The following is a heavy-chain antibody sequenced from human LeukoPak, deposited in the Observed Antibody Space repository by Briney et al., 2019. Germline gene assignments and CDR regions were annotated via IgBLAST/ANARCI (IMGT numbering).Heavy chain of an antibody. Sequence: GGSLRFSFAASGFTFSSYGMHWVRQAPGKGLEWVAVIWYDGSNKYYADSVKGRFTISRDNSKNTLYLQMNSLRVEDTAVYYCARAKSSAWYHYHGSSGYHLDYWGQGTLVTVSS. CDR3: ARAKSSAWYHYHGSSGYHLDY. J-gene: IGHJ4*02. CDR1: GFTFSSYG. D-gene: IGHD3-22*01. V-gene: IGHV3-33*01. CDR2: IWYDGSNK.